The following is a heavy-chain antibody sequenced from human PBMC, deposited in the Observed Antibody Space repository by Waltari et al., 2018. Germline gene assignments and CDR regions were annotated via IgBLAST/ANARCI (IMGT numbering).Heavy chain of an antibody. D-gene: IGHD1-26*01. CDR1: GFTFSLHD. V-gene: IGHV3-30*02. CDR2: IRNGGGNA. J-gene: IGHJ4*02. Sequence: QVQVVDSGGGVVQPGGSLRLSCAASGFTFSLHDMRWVRQAPGRGLGWVEFIRNGGGNADDADSAKGRFTISRDNSKNMVYLQMNSLRPEDTAMYFCIKGGTSFDWWGQGTLVTVSS. CDR3: IKGGTSFDW.